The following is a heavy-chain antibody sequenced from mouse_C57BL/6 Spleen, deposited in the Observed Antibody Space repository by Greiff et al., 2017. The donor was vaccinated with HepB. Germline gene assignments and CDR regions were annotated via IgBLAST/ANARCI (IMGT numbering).Heavy chain of an antibody. J-gene: IGHJ4*01. CDR2: IYPGDGDT. D-gene: IGHD1-1*01. V-gene: IGHV1-82*01. Sequence: QVQLKQSGPELVKPGASVKISCKASGYAFSSSWMNWVKQRPGKGLEWIGRIYPGDGDTNYNGKFKGKATLTADKSSSTAYMQLSSLTSEDSAVYFCARWILRSLYAMDYWGQGTSVTVSS. CDR3: ARWILRSLYAMDY. CDR1: GYAFSSSW.